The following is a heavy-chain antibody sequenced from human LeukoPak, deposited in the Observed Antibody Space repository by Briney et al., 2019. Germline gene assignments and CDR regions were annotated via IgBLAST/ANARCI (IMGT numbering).Heavy chain of an antibody. CDR2: ISGSGGST. CDR1: GFTFSSYA. D-gene: IGHD6-13*01. J-gene: IGHJ1*01. Sequence: GGSLRLSCAAPGFTFSSYAMSWVRQAPGKGLEWVSAISGSGGSTYYADSVKGRFTISRDNSKNTLYLQMNSLRAEDTAVYYCAKSQGAAAGEYSQHWGQGTLVTVSS. CDR3: AKSQGAAAGEYSQH. V-gene: IGHV3-23*01.